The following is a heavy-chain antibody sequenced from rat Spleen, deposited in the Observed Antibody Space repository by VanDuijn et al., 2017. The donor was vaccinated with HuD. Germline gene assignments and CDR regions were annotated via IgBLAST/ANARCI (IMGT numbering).Heavy chain of an antibody. D-gene: IGHD1-11*01. J-gene: IGHJ3*01. CDR2: INSAGST. CDR1: GHSITSSYR. CDR3: ARSEGVHYNLPFAS. Sequence: EVQLQESGPGPVKVSESLSLTCSVTGHSITSSYRWNWIRKFPGNKLEWMGYINSAGSTNYNPSLKSRISITRDTSKNQFFLQVNSVTADDTSTYYCARSEGVHYNLPFASWGQGTLVTVSS. V-gene: IGHV3-3*01.